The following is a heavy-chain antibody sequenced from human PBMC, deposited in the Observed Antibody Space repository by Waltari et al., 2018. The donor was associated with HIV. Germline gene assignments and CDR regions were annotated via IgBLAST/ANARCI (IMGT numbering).Heavy chain of an antibody. Sequence: EVQLVESGGGLVQPGGSLRLSCAASGFTFSTYWMTCVRQAPGKGLEGLDNKKKDGSEKYYADSVKGRFTVSRDNNKKSLYLQMSSLRAEDTAVYYCARDLKDYDFWSPVDVWGQGTTVTVSS. CDR2: KKKDGSEK. V-gene: IGHV3-7*01. J-gene: IGHJ6*02. CDR3: ARDLKDYDFWSPVDV. D-gene: IGHD3-3*01. CDR1: GFTFSTYW.